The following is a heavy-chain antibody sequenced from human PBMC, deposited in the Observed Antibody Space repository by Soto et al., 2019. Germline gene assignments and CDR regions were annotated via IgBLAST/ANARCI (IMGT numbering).Heavy chain of an antibody. CDR2: ISSSSGNI. V-gene: IGHV3-21*04. D-gene: IGHD3-10*01. CDR1: GFTFSSYS. Sequence: GGSLRLSCAASGFTFSSYSMNWVRQAPGKGLEWVSSISSSSGNIYYADSVKGRFTISRDNAKNTLYLQMNSLRAEDTAVYYCAKGPGPRGDAFDIWGQGTMVTVSS. CDR3: AKGPGPRGDAFDI. J-gene: IGHJ3*02.